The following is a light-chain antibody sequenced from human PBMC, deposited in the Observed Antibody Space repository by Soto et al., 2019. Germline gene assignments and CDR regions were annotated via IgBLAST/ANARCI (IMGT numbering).Light chain of an antibody. V-gene: IGLV4-60*02. CDR1: SGHNNYI. CDR3: ETWDSNHS. Sequence: QLVLTQSSSASASLGSSVKLTCTLSSGHNNYIIAWHQQQPGQAPRFLMKVDGSGSYDKGSGVPDRFSGSSSGPDRYHTISNLQFEDEADYFCETWDSNHSFGGGTKLTVL. J-gene: IGLJ3*02. CDR2: VDGSGSY.